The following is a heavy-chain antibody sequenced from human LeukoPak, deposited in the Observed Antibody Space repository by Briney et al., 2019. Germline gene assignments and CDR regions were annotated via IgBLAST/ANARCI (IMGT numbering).Heavy chain of an antibody. CDR1: GYTFTDYY. CDR3: ARAGVWDYSDSSGYHNATFDI. CDR2: INPSSGGT. V-gene: IGHV1-2*02. D-gene: IGHD3-22*01. J-gene: IGHJ3*02. Sequence: ASVKVSCKASGYTFTDYYMHWVRQAPGQGLEWMGWINPSSGGTNYAQKFQGGVTVTRDTSISTAYMDLSRLRSDDTAVYYCARAGVWDYSDSSGYHNATFDIWGQGTMVTVSS.